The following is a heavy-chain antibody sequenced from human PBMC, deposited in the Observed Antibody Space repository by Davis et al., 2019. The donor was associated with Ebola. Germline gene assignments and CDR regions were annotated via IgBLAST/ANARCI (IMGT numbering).Heavy chain of an antibody. CDR1: GGTFSSYA. CDR2: IIPILGIA. D-gene: IGHD2-2*01. CDR3: ARGWAEVLGSSPHDAFDI. V-gene: IGHV1-69*04. J-gene: IGHJ3*02. Sequence: SVKVSCKASGGTFSSYAISWVRQAPGQGLEWMGRIIPILGIANYAQKFQGRVTITADKSTSTAYMELSSLRSEDTAVYYCARGWAEVLGSSPHDAFDIWGQGTMVTVSS.